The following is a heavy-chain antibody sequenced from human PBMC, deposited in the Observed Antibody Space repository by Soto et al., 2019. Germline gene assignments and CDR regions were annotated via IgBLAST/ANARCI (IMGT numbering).Heavy chain of an antibody. CDR1: GFTFSSYD. D-gene: IGHD1-7*01. CDR3: VRRVSGNYDY. V-gene: IGHV3-64*01. Sequence: EVQLAESGGGMVQPGGSLRLSCVASGFTFSSYDMHWVGQAPGKGLEYFSSISSNGGTTYYANSVKGRFTISRDNSKNTLYLQMGSMIAEDMAVYYCVRRVSGNYDYWGQGTLVTVSS. J-gene: IGHJ4*02. CDR2: ISSNGGTT.